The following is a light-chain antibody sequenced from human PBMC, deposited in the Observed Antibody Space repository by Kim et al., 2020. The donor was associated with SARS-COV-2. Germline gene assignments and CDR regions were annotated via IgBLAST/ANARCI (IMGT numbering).Light chain of an antibody. CDR3: QQFNNYPT. J-gene: IGKJ1*01. CDR1: QDISSA. Sequence: GDRVTITCRASQDISSALASYQQKPGKAPNLLIYDASSLESVVPSRFSGSGSGTDFALTISSLHPEDFATYYCQQFNNYPTFGQGTKVDIK. CDR2: DAS. V-gene: IGKV1D-13*01.